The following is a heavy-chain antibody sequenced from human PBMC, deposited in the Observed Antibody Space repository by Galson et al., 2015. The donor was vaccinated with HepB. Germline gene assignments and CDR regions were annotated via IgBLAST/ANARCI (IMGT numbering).Heavy chain of an antibody. V-gene: IGHV1-8*01. CDR1: GYTFTSYD. Sequence: SVKVSCKASGYTFTSYDINWVRQATGQGLEWMGWMNPNSGNTGYAQKFQGRVTMTRNTSISTAYMELSSLRPEDTAVYYCARAKLLWFGELFSYYYGMDVWGQGTTVTVSS. CDR2: MNPNSGNT. J-gene: IGHJ6*02. D-gene: IGHD3-10*01. CDR3: ARAKLLWFGELFSYYYGMDV.